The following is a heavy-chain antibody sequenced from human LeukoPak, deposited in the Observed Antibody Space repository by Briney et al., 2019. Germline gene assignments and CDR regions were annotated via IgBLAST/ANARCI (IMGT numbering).Heavy chain of an antibody. J-gene: IGHJ5*02. CDR2: IRQDGSET. Sequence: ETLSLTCTVSGGSVSSGSYYWSWVRQAPGKGLEWVANIRQDGSETYYVVSVRGRFTISRDNAKNSLYLQMNSLRAEDTAVYYCASHGGLRFFNLWGQGSLVTVSS. V-gene: IGHV3-7*01. CDR1: GGSVSSGSYY. CDR3: ASHGGLRFFNL. D-gene: IGHD3-3*01.